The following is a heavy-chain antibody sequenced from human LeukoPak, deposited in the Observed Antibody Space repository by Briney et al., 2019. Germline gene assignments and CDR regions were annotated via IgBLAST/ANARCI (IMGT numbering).Heavy chain of an antibody. CDR1: GGSISTYY. V-gene: IGHV4-59*01. CDR2: ISYSGKT. Sequence: SEALSLTCTNSGGSISTYYWSWIRQPPGKRLEWIGYISYSGKTNYNPSLQSRVTISLDTPKIQFSLNVTSVTAADTAVYYCARGTNWANWFDPWGQGTLVTVSS. CDR3: ARGTNWANWFDP. D-gene: IGHD7-27*01. J-gene: IGHJ5*02.